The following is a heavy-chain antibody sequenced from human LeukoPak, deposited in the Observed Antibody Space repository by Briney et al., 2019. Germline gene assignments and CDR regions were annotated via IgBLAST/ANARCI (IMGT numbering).Heavy chain of an antibody. J-gene: IGHJ3*01. D-gene: IGHD4-23*01. CDR2: IYTSGST. CDR1: GGSITSDNYY. Sequence: TLSLTCTVSGGSITSDNYYWSWIRQPAGKGLEWIGRIYTSGSTNYNPSLKSRITISVDTSKDQFSLKLSSVTAADTAVYYCAMSTTVVDDAFDFWGQGTMVTVSS. CDR3: AMSTTVVDDAFDF. V-gene: IGHV4-61*02.